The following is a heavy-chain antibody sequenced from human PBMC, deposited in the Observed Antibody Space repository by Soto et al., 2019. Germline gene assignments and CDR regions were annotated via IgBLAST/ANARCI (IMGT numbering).Heavy chain of an antibody. D-gene: IGHD3-10*01. J-gene: IGHJ6*02. CDR1: GYTFTGYY. CDR2: INPNSGGT. CDR3: ARELRYGSGYYYGMDV. Sequence: ASVKVSCKASGYTFTGYYMHWVRQAPGQGLEWMGWINPNSGGTNYAQKFQGWVTMTRDTSISTAYMELSRLRSDDTAVYYCARELRYGSGYYYGMDVWGQGTTVTV. V-gene: IGHV1-2*04.